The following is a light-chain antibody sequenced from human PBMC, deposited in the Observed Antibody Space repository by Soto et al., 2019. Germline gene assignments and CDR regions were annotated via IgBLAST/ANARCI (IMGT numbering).Light chain of an antibody. CDR2: VGTGGIVG. J-gene: IGLJ2*01. V-gene: IGLV9-49*01. CDR3: GADHGRGRNFVVV. CDR1: SGYSNYK. Sequence: QSVLTQPPSASASLGASVTLTCTLSSGYSNYKVDWYQQRPGKGPRFVMRVGTGGIVGSKGDGIPDRFSVLGSGLNRYLTIENIQAEDESDYHCGADHGRGRNFVVVFGGGTKLTVL.